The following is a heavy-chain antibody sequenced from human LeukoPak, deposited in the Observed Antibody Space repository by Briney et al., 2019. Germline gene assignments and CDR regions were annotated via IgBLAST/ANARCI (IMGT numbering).Heavy chain of an antibody. Sequence: PGGSLRLSCAASGFTFSSYSMNRVRQAPGKGLEWVSSISSSSSYIYYADSVKGRFTISRGNAKNSLYLQMNSLRAEDTAVYYCARGSGSYYWFDYWGQGTLVTVSS. CDR1: GFTFSSYS. V-gene: IGHV3-21*01. J-gene: IGHJ4*02. CDR2: ISSSSSYI. CDR3: ARGSGSYYWFDY. D-gene: IGHD1-26*01.